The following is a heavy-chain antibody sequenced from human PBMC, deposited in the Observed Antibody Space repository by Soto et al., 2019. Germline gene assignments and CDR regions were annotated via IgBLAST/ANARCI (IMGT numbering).Heavy chain of an antibody. CDR2: ISPDSGTP. CDR3: ARSDDL. Sequence: SVKVSCKVSGDTLSQLSIHWVRQAPGQGLEWMGWISPDSGTPYYAQKFQGRVTMTRDTSLGTAYLLLHGLESADTAVYYGARSDDLWGPGTLGTVSS. V-gene: IGHV1-2*02. CDR1: GDTLSQLS. J-gene: IGHJ4*02.